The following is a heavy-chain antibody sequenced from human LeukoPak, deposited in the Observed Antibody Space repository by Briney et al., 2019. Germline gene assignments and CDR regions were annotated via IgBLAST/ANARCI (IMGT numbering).Heavy chain of an antibody. D-gene: IGHD4-17*01. CDR2: IKSKTDGGTT. Sequence: PGGSLRLSCAASGFTFSNPWMSWVRQAPGKGLEWVGRIKSKTDGGTTDYAAPVKGRFTISRDDSKNTLYLQMNSLKTEDTAVYYCTTEDGDSLDYYYGMDVWGQGTTVTVSS. J-gene: IGHJ6*02. CDR1: GFTFSNPW. CDR3: TTEDGDSLDYYYGMDV. V-gene: IGHV3-15*01.